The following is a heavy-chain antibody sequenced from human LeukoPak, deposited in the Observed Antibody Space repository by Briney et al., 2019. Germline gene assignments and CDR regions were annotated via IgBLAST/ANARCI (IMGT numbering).Heavy chain of an antibody. CDR3: ARRDYYDSSGPHLDY. Sequence: GEALKIFCKGFGYRFYNFLDRLVGQNARKSPEWMGVLYPGDSDTRYSPSFQGQVTISADKSISTAYLQWSSLKASDTAMYYCARRDYYDSSGPHLDYWGQGTLVTVSS. CDR2: LYPGDSDT. D-gene: IGHD3-22*01. V-gene: IGHV5-51*01. J-gene: IGHJ4*02. CDR1: GYRFYNFL.